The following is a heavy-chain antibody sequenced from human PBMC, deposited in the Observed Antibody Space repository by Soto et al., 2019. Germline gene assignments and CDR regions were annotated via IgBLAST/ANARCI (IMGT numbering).Heavy chain of an antibody. J-gene: IGHJ2*01. V-gene: IGHV1-46*01. Sequence: QGLEWMGIINPSGGSTSYAQKFQGRVTMTRDTSTSTVYMELSSLRSEDTAVYFCVREADGIEDDGMVSAFQLTRASDL. CDR2: INPSGGST. CDR3: VREADGIEDDGMVSAFQLTRASDL. D-gene: IGHD1-1*01.